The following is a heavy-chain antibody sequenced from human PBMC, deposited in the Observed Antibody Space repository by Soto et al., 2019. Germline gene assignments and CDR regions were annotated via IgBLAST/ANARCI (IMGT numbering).Heavy chain of an antibody. CDR2: IYSSGST. J-gene: IGHJ4*02. V-gene: IGHV4-59*01. CDR1: GGSIRSNY. Sequence: PSETLSLTCTVSGGSIRSNYWSWIRQPPGGGLEWIGYIYSSGSTNYNPSLKSRVTISEDTSKNQLSLTLSSVTAADTAVYSCARMHKTGYFDYWGQGTLVTVSS. D-gene: IGHD3-9*01. CDR3: ARMHKTGYFDY.